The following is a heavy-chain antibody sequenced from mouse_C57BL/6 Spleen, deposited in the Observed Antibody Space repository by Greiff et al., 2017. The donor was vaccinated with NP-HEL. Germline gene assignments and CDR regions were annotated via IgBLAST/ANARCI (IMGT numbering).Heavy chain of an antibody. D-gene: IGHD4-1*01. CDR2: IHPNSGST. CDR3: ARFGWDGGY. Sequence: QVHVKQPGAELVKPGASVKLSCKASGYTFTSYWMHWVKQRPGQGLEWIGMIHPNSGSTNYNEKFKSKATLTVDKSSSTAYMQLSSLTSEDSAVYYCARFGWDGGYWGQGTTLTVSS. V-gene: IGHV1-64*01. CDR1: GYTFTSYW. J-gene: IGHJ2*01.